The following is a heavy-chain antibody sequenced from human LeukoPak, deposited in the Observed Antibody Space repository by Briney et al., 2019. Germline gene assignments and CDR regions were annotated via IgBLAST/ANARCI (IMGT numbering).Heavy chain of an antibody. V-gene: IGHV1-2*02. CDR1: GYTFTGYY. D-gene: IGHD6-13*01. CDR2: INPNSGGT. J-gene: IGHJ4*02. CDR3: ARVVKSPGYSSSWCSY. Sequence: ASVKVSCKASGYTFTGYYMHWVRQAPGQGLEWMGWINPNSGGTNYAQKFQGRVTMTRDTSISTAYMELSRLGSDDTAVYYCARVVKSPGYSSSWCSYWGQGTLVTVSS.